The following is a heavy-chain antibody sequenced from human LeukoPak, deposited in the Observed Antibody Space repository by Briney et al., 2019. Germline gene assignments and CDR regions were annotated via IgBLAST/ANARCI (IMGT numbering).Heavy chain of an antibody. CDR1: GGSFSGYY. J-gene: IGHJ5*02. CDR2: INHSGST. CDR3: ARGKLSRITMVRGVNRRWFDP. V-gene: IGHV4-34*01. D-gene: IGHD3-10*01. Sequence: SETLSLTCAVYGGSFSGYYWSWTRQPPGKGLEWIGEINHSGSTNYNPSLKSRVTISVDTSKNQFSLKLGSVTAADTAVYYCARGKLSRITMVRGVNRRWFDPWGQGTLVTVSS.